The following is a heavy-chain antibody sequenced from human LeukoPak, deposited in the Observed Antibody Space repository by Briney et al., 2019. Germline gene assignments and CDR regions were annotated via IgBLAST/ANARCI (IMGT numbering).Heavy chain of an antibody. J-gene: IGHJ4*02. V-gene: IGHV3-21*01. CDR1: GFTFSSYN. D-gene: IGHD3-10*01. CDR2: ITSGSSHI. Sequence: GGSLRLSCAASGFTFSSYNMNWVRQTPGQGLEWVSSITSGSSHIYYADSVKGRFTISRDNAKNSLYLQMNSLRAEDTAVYYCARDLEGSGSFYRPSYDYWGQGTLVTVSS. CDR3: ARDLEGSGSFYRPSYDY.